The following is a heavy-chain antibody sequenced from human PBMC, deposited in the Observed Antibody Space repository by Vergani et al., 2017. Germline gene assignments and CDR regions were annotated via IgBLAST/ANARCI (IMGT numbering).Heavy chain of an antibody. J-gene: IGHJ4*02. CDR3: ARTTVGGQYDY. V-gene: IGHV4-59*10. Sequence: QVQLQQWGAGLLKPSETLSLTCAVYGGSFSGSYWSWIRQPPGKGLEWIGRIYSTGTTNYNPSLKSRVTMSVDTSKNQFSLKLSSVTAADTAVYYCARTTVGGQYDYWGQGTLVTVSS. D-gene: IGHD4-23*01. CDR1: GGSFSGSY. CDR2: IYSTGTT.